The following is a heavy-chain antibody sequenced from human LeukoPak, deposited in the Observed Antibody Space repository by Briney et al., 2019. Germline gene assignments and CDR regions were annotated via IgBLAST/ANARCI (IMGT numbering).Heavy chain of an antibody. CDR1: GFTFSSYW. V-gene: IGHV3-74*01. J-gene: IGHJ6*02. CDR3: ARGMSGYYGMDV. Sequence: PGGSLRLSCAASGFTFSSYWMHWVRQAPGKGLVWVSRIKSDGSNYYADSVKGRFTIFRDNAKNTLYLQMNSLRAEDTAAYYCARGMSGYYGMDVWGQGTTVTVSS. CDR2: IKSDGSN.